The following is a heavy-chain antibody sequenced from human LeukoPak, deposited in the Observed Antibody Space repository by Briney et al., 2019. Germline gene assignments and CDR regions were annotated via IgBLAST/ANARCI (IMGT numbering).Heavy chain of an antibody. CDR1: GYTFTSYD. V-gene: IGHV1-8*03. Sequence: GASVKVSCKASGYTFTSYDINWVRQATGQGLEWMGWMNPNSGNTGYAQKFQGRVTITRNTSISTAYMELSSLRSEDTAVYYCARDGLRYFDWSSHYYGMDVWGQGTTVTVSS. CDR2: MNPNSGNT. CDR3: ARDGLRYFDWSSHYYGMDV. D-gene: IGHD3-9*01. J-gene: IGHJ6*02.